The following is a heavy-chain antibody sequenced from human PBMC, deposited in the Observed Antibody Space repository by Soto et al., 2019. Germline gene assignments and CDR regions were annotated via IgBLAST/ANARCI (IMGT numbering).Heavy chain of an antibody. V-gene: IGHV4-4*07. CDR1: DGSISSYY. D-gene: IGHD3-10*01. J-gene: IGHJ5*02. CDR2: IYTSGST. CDR3: ARGPIYYGSGRTCWFDP. Sequence: ETRSLTWTVSDGSISSYYWSWIRPPAVKGLEWIGRIYTSGSTNYNPSLKSRVTMSVDTSKNQFSLKLSSVTAADTAVYYCARGPIYYGSGRTCWFDPWGQGTLVTVSS.